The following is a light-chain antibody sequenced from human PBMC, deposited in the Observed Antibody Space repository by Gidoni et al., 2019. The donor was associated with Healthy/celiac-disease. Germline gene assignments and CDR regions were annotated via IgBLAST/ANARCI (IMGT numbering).Light chain of an antibody. CDR1: QSVSSN. V-gene: IGKV3-15*01. J-gene: IGKJ3*01. CDR2: GAS. CDR3: QQYNNWPLFT. Sequence: EIVMTQSPATLSVSPGERATLSCRASQSVSSNLAWYQQKPDQAPRHLIYGASPRATGIPARFSGSGSGTEFTLTISSLQSEDFAVYYCQQYNNWPLFTFGPGTKVDIK.